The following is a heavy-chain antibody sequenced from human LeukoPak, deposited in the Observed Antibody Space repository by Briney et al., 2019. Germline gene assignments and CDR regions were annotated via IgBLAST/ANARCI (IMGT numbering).Heavy chain of an antibody. CDR3: ARYGYYAYDY. CDR1: SGSIGSYY. J-gene: IGHJ4*02. Sequence: SETLSLTCTVSSGSIGSYYWSWVRQPPGKGLELIGYVFYTGRTNYRPSLKNRVTISLDTSKNQFSLRLSSVTAADTAVYYCARYGYYAYDYWGQGNLVTVSS. V-gene: IGHV4-59*01. D-gene: IGHD3-3*01. CDR2: VFYTGRT.